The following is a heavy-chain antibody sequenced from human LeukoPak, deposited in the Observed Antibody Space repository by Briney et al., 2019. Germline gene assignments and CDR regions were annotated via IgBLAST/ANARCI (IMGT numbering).Heavy chain of an antibody. CDR1: GYTFTSYG. CDR3: ARDVEWFGELSLPDY. CDR2: ISVYNGNT. D-gene: IGHD3-10*01. Sequence: ASVKVSCKASGYTFTSYGINWVRQAPGQGLEWMGWISVYNGNTNYAQKLQGRVIMTTDTSTSTAYMELRSLRSDDTVVYYCARDVEWFGELSLPDYWGQGTLVTVSS. J-gene: IGHJ4*02. V-gene: IGHV1-18*01.